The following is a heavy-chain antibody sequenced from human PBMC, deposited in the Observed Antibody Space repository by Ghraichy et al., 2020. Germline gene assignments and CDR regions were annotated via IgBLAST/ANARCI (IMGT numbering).Heavy chain of an antibody. D-gene: IGHD4-17*01. CDR2: ISGSGGNT. Sequence: GGSLRLSCAASGFTFSSYAMSWVRQAPGKGLEWVSAISGSGGNTYSADSVKGRFTISRDTSKNTLYLQMNSLRAEDTAVYYCAKARYCDSYFVYWGREPWSPSPQ. CDR1: GFTFSSYA. CDR3: AKARYCDSYFVY. J-gene: IGHJ4*02. V-gene: IGHV3-23*01.